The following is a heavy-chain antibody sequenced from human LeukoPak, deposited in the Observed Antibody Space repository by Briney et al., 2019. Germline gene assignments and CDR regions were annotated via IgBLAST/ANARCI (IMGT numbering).Heavy chain of an antibody. Sequence: GGSLRLSCEASGFTFSSYAMSWVRQAPVRGLEWVAIVTNNGGATYYADSVKGRFTISRDNSKNTLYLQMNSLRAEDTAVYYCARGDIVVVPTAVGSWDYWGQGTLVTVSS. CDR3: ARGDIVVVPTAVGSWDY. D-gene: IGHD2-2*01. J-gene: IGHJ4*02. CDR1: GFTFSSYA. CDR2: VTNNGGAT. V-gene: IGHV3-23*01.